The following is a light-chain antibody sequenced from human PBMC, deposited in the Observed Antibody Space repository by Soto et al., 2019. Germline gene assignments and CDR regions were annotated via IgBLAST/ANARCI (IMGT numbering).Light chain of an antibody. J-gene: IGKJ4*01. Sequence: DIQMTQSPSSLSASVGDSVTIXXRASQNIDKYIHWYRHRQGEAPKLXIYGASRLQSGVPSRVTGSGARTDFTLTITSLQPEDCGTYYCQQSYSSPQTFGGGTKVDIK. CDR2: GAS. CDR1: QNIDKY. V-gene: IGKV1-39*01. CDR3: QQSYSSPQT.